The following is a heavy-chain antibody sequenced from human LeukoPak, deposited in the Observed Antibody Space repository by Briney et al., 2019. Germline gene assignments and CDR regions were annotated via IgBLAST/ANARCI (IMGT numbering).Heavy chain of an antibody. CDR1: GFTFNKYW. CDR3: ARGYYQKN. Sequence: GGSLGLSCAASGFTFNKYWMTWVRQAPGKGLEWVANIKQDETEKFYVDSVKGRFNISRDNGKNSLYLQMSSLRAEDTAVYFCARGYYQKNWGQGTLVTVSS. V-gene: IGHV3-7*01. D-gene: IGHD3-22*01. CDR2: IKQDETEK. J-gene: IGHJ4*02.